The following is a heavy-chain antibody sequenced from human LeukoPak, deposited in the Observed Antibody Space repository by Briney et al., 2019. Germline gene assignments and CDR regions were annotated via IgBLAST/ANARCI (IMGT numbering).Heavy chain of an antibody. Sequence: AGGSLRLSCAVSGITLSNYGMNWVRQAPGKGLEWVAGISDSGGRTNYADSVKGRFTISRDNPKNTLYLQMNSLRAEDTAVYFCAKRGVVIRVILVGFHKEAYYESWGQGALVTVSS. CDR1: GITLSNYG. D-gene: IGHD3/OR15-3a*01. V-gene: IGHV3-23*01. CDR3: AKRGVVIRVILVGFHKEAYYES. CDR2: ISDSGGRT. J-gene: IGHJ4*02.